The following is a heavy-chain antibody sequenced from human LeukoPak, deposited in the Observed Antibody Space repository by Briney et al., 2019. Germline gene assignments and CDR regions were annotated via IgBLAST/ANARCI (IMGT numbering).Heavy chain of an antibody. D-gene: IGHD2-15*01. Sequence: PSETLSLTCAVYGGSFSGYYWSWIRQPPGKGLEWIGEINHSGSTNYNPSLKSRVTISVDTSKNQFSLKLSSVTAADTAVYYCARDECSGRNCYAGWYVDAWGRGTLVTVSS. J-gene: IGHJ2*01. CDR2: INHSGST. CDR1: GGSFSGYY. V-gene: IGHV4-34*01. CDR3: ARDECSGRNCYAGWYVDA.